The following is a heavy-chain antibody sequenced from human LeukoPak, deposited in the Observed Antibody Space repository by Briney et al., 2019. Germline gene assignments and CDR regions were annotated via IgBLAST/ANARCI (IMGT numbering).Heavy chain of an antibody. J-gene: IGHJ4*02. CDR1: GGSFSGYY. D-gene: IGHD3-10*01. V-gene: IGHV4-34*01. CDR3: AREQGTKNFDY. CDR2: INHSGST. Sequence: PSETLSLTCAVYGGSFSGYYWSWIRQPPGKGLEWIGEINHSGSTNYNPSLKNRVTISVDTSKNQFSLKLSSVTAADTAVYYCAREQGTKNFDYWGQGTVVTVSS.